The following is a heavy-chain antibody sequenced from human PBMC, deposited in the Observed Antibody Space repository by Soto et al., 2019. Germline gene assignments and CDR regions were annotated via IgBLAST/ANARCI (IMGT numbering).Heavy chain of an antibody. D-gene: IGHD2-2*01. V-gene: IGHV4-59*01. CDR2: IYYSGST. CDR1: GGSISSYY. CDR3: ARDRSTQYCSSTSCYVSFWFDP. J-gene: IGHJ5*02. Sequence: PSETLSLTCTVSGGSISSYYWSWIRQPPGKGLEWIGYIYYSGSTNYNPSLKSRVTISVDTSKNQFSLKLSSVTAADTAVYYCARDRSTQYCSSTSCYVSFWFDPWGQGTLVTVSS.